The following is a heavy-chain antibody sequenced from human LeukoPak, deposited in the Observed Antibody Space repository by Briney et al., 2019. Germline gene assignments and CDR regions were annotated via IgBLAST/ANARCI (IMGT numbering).Heavy chain of an antibody. Sequence: ASVKVSCKASGYTFGHYYISWVRQAPGQGLERMGWISGYNGNTNYAQKFQDRITMTADKSTTTVYMEVKSLRSDDTAVYYCARTHDFWSARQGDYVDPWGQGTLVTVSS. V-gene: IGHV1-18*01. J-gene: IGHJ5*02. CDR3: ARTHDFWSARQGDYVDP. D-gene: IGHD3-3*01. CDR2: ISGYNGNT. CDR1: GYTFGHYY.